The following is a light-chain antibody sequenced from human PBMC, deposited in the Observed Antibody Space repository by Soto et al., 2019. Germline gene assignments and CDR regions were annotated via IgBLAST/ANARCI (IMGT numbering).Light chain of an antibody. V-gene: IGKV3-15*01. Sequence: EIVMTQSPATLSVSPGERATLSCRASQSVSSNLAWYQQKPCQAPRLLIYGASTRATGIPARFSGSGSGTEFTLTISSLQSEDFAVYYCQQYNNWPRTFGQGTRWIS. CDR3: QQYNNWPRT. J-gene: IGKJ1*01. CDR1: QSVSSN. CDR2: GAS.